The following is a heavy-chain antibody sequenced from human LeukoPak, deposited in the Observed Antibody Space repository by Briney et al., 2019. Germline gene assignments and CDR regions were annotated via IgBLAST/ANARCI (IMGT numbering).Heavy chain of an antibody. D-gene: IGHD1-26*01. V-gene: IGHV4-59*12. J-gene: IGHJ6*03. CDR3: ARNSGSYYLDHYYYMDV. CDR1: GGSISSYY. CDR2: IYYSGST. Sequence: SETLSLTCTVSGGSISSYYWSWIRQPPGKGLEWIGYIYYSGSTNYNPSLKSRVTMSVDTSKNQFSLKLSSVTAADTAVYYCARNSGSYYLDHYYYMDVWGKGTTVTISS.